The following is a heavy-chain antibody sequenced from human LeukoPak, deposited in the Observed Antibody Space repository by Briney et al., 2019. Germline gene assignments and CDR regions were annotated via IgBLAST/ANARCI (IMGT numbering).Heavy chain of an antibody. V-gene: IGHV4-30-2*01. CDR2: IYHSGST. J-gene: IGHJ6*04. CDR1: GGSISSGGYS. Sequence: SQTLSLTCAVSGGSISSGGYSWGWLRQPPGTGLEWLGYIYHSGSTYYNPSLKSRVTISVDRSKNQFSLKLSSVTAADTAVYYCARDSVLRYFDWFHRYGMDVWGKGTTVTVSS. D-gene: IGHD3-9*01. CDR3: ARDSVLRYFDWFHRYGMDV.